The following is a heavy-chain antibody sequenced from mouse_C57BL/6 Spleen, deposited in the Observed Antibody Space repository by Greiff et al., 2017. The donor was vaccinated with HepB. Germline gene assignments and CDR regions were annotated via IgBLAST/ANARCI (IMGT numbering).Heavy chain of an antibody. V-gene: IGHV1-7*01. D-gene: IGHD3-2*02. CDR1: GYTFTSYW. Sequence: VQRVESGAELAKPGASVKLSCKASGYTFTSYWMHWVKQRPGQGLAWIGYINPSSGYTKYNQKFKDKATLTADKSSSTAYMQLSSLTYEDSAVYYCAPTAQATRAWFAYWGQGTLVTVSA. CDR3: APTAQATRAWFAY. CDR2: INPSSGYT. J-gene: IGHJ3*01.